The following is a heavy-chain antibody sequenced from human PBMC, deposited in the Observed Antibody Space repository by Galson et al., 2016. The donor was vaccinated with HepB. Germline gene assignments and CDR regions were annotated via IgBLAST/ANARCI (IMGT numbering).Heavy chain of an antibody. J-gene: IGHJ3*01. Sequence: SVKVSCKASGYTFTAYYIHWVRQAPGQGLEWMGWINSNNGDTDCAQKFQGRVTMTRDTSVSTVYMELSSLRFDDTAVYYCARERLIGTKDLDLWGQGTMVTVSS. CDR2: INSNNGDT. CDR1: GYTFTAYY. D-gene: IGHD1-7*01. CDR3: ARERLIGTKDLDL. V-gene: IGHV1-2*02.